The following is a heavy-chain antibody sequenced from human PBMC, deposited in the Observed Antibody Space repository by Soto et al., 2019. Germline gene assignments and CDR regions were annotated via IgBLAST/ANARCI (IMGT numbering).Heavy chain of an antibody. CDR3: ATPPALGFLEWLPDY. J-gene: IGHJ4*02. D-gene: IGHD3-3*01. CDR2: ISYDGSNK. V-gene: IGHV3-30-3*01. Sequence: LRLSCAASGFTFSSYAMHWVRQAPFKGLEWVAVISYDGSNKYYADSVKGRFTISRDNSKNTLYLQMNSLRAEDTAVYYCATPPALGFLEWLPDYWGQGTLVTVSS. CDR1: GFTFSSYA.